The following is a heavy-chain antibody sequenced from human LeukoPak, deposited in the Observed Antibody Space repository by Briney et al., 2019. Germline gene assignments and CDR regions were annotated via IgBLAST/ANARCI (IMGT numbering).Heavy chain of an antibody. Sequence: SETLSLTCTVSGGSISSGGYYWSGVRQPPGKGLEWIGNIYYRGSTYYNPSLQSRLTISVDTSKNQFSLKLNSLTAADTAVYYGARLWHRLAVTATGRRYFDYWGQGTLVTVSS. J-gene: IGHJ4*02. D-gene: IGHD6-19*01. CDR2: IYYRGST. CDR1: GGSISSGGYY. CDR3: ARLWHRLAVTATGRRYFDY. V-gene: IGHV4-39*01.